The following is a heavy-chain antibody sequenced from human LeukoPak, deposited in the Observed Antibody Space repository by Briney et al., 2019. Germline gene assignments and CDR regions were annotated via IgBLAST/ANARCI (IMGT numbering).Heavy chain of an antibody. Sequence: GESLKISCKGSGYSFPGYWIGWVRQMPGKGLEWMGIIYPDDSDTRYSPSFQGQVTISADKSISTAYLQWSTLKASDTAMYYCARHGSLAAGGSAFDIWGQGTMVTVSS. CDR2: IYPDDSDT. V-gene: IGHV5-51*01. CDR3: ARHGSLAAGGSAFDI. D-gene: IGHD6-13*01. CDR1: GYSFPGYW. J-gene: IGHJ3*02.